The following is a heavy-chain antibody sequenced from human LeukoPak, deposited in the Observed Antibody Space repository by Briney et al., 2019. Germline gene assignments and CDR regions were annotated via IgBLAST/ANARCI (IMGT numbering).Heavy chain of an antibody. Sequence: KPGGSLRLSCGASGFTFSSYRMNWVRQAPGKGLEWVSSISSSSSYIYYADSVKGRFTISRDNAKNSLYLQMNSLRAEDTAVYYCARMERGGFYYWGQGTLVTVSS. CDR3: ARMERGGFYY. D-gene: IGHD1-1*01. V-gene: IGHV3-21*01. J-gene: IGHJ4*02. CDR2: ISSSSSYI. CDR1: GFTFSSYR.